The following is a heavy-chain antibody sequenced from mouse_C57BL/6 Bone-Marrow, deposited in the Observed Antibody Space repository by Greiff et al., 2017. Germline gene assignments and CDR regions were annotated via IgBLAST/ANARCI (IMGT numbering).Heavy chain of an antibody. CDR1: GYTFTSYW. CDR2: IDPSDSYT. Sequence: QVQLQQPGAELVKPGASVKLSCKASGYTFTSYWMQWVKQRPGQGLEWIGEIDPSDSYTNYNQKFKGKATLTVDTSSSTAYMQLSSLTSEDSAVYYCAKGELVGYWGQGTTLTVSS. V-gene: IGHV1-50*01. CDR3: AKGELVGY. D-gene: IGHD4-1*01. J-gene: IGHJ2*01.